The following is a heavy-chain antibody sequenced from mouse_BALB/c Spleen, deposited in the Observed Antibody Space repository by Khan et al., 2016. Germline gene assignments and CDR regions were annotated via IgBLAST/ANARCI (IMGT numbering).Heavy chain of an antibody. D-gene: IGHD2-3*01. V-gene: IGHV1-7*01. CDR2: LNPSTGYT. Sequence: VQLQESGAELAKPGASVKMSCKASGYTFTSYWMHWVKQRPGQGLEWIGYLNPSTGYTEYNQTFKDKATLTADKSSSTAYMHLSSLTSEDSAVYYCARYEGEFAYWGQGTLVTVSA. CDR1: GYTFTSYW. J-gene: IGHJ3*01. CDR3: ARYEGEFAY.